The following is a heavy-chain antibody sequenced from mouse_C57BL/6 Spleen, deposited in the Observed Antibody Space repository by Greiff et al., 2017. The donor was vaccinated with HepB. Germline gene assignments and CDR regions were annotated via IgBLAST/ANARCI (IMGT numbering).Heavy chain of an antibody. J-gene: IGHJ4*01. CDR2: IYPGSGST. Sequence: QVQLQQSGAELVKPGASVKMSCKASGYTFTSYWITWVKQRPGQGLEWIGDIYPGSGSTNYNEKFKSKATLTVDTSSSTASMQLSSLTSEDSAVYYCARYDYDGLYYAMDYWGQGTSVTVSS. D-gene: IGHD2-4*01. CDR1: GYTFTSYW. CDR3: ARYDYDGLYYAMDY. V-gene: IGHV1-55*01.